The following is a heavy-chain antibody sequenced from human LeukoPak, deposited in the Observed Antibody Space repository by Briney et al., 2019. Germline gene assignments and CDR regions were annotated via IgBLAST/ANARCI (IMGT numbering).Heavy chain of an antibody. CDR2: IYSGGST. CDR1: GFTVSSNY. J-gene: IGHJ4*02. CDR3: ARHYYDSSGYYVDDAYFDY. Sequence: GSLRLSCAASGFTVSSNYMSWVRQAPGKGLEWVSVIYSGGSTYYADSVKGRFTISRDNSKNTLYLQMNGLRAEDTAVYYCARHYYDSSGYYVDDAYFDYWGQGTLVTVSS. D-gene: IGHD3-22*01. V-gene: IGHV3-53*01.